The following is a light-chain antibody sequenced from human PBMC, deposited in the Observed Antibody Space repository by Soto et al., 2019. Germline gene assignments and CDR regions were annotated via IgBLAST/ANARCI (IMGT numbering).Light chain of an antibody. CDR3: PQRSNWPS. CDR2: DAS. V-gene: IGKV3-11*01. Sequence: DIVLTQSPATLSLSPGERATLSCRASQSVSNYLAWYQQKPGQAPRLLIYDASNRATGIPARFSGSGSGTDITLNISSLEPEDFAVYYCPQRSNWPSFGPGTKVDIK. J-gene: IGKJ3*01. CDR1: QSVSNY.